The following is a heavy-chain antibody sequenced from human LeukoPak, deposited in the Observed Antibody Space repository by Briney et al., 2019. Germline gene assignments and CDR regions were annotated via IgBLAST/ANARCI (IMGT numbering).Heavy chain of an antibody. J-gene: IGHJ4*02. D-gene: IGHD2-2*01. CDR2: INPNSGGT. CDR3: ARDRSPIVVGPFDY. CDR1: GYTFTGYY. Sequence: ASVKVSCKASGYTFTGYYMHWVRQAPGQGLEWMGWINPNSGGTNYAQKFQGRVTMTRDTSISTAYMELSRLRSDDTAVYYCARDRSPIVVGPFDYWGQGTLVTVSS. V-gene: IGHV1-2*02.